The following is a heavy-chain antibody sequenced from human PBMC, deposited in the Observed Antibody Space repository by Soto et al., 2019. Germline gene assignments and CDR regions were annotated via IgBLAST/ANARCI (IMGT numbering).Heavy chain of an antibody. Sequence: GSLRLSCVASGFAVSNNYMNWVRQAPGKGLEWVSVVYSGGTTYYADSVRGRFTVSRDDSKNTLFLQMSSLRAEDTAVYYCARAGSPFDSDSSGYWGFDHWGQGTLVTVSS. V-gene: IGHV3-53*01. CDR2: VYSGGTT. CDR3: ARAGSPFDSDSSGYWGFDH. D-gene: IGHD3-22*01. CDR1: GFAVSNNY. J-gene: IGHJ4*02.